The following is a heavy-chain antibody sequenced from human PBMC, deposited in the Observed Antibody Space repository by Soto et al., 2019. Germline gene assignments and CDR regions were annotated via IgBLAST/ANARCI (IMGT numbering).Heavy chain of an antibody. V-gene: IGHV1-8*01. CDR3: ATTLGYCSGGSCPHDAFDI. CDR2: MNPNSGNT. D-gene: IGHD2-15*01. CDR1: GYTFTSYD. J-gene: IGHJ3*02. Sequence: QVQLVQSGAEVKKPGASVKVSCKASGYTFTSYDINWVRQATGQGLEWMGWMNPNSGNTGYAQKFQGRVTMTRNTSISTAYMELSSLRSEDTAVYYCATTLGYCSGGSCPHDAFDIWGQGTMVTVSS.